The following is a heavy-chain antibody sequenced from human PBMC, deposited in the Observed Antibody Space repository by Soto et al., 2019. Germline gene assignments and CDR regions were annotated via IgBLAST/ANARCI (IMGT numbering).Heavy chain of an antibody. D-gene: IGHD2-21*01. CDR1: GGSIVDIAYY. CDR2: FFIGGNT. V-gene: IGHV4-39*01. Sequence: LVTLCLTWTVAGGSIVDIAYYCVWMRQPPGKGLEWIASFFIGGNTYYNPSLKSRVTISVDTSKNQFSLKLSSVTAADTAVYFCASRHGHHLDAYYWGHGTLVTVSP. J-gene: IGHJ1*01. CDR3: ASRHGHHLDAYY.